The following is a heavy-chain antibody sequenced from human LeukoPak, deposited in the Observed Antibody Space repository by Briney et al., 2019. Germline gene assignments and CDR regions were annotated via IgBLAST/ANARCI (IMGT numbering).Heavy chain of an antibody. Sequence: GGSLRLSCAASGFTFSSYAMSWVRQAPGKGLEWVSAISGSGGSTYYADSVKGRFTISRDNSKNTLYLQMNSLRAEDTAVYYYAGGDSSGYYYYNYFDYWGQGTLVTVSS. CDR3: AGGDSSGYYYYNYFDY. CDR2: ISGSGGST. CDR1: GFTFSSYA. V-gene: IGHV3-23*01. J-gene: IGHJ4*02. D-gene: IGHD3-22*01.